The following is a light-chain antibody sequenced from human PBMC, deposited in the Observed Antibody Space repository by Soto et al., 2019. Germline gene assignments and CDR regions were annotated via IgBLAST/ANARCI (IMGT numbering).Light chain of an antibody. J-gene: IGKJ5*01. CDR1: QSVSSSY. Sequence: IVLTQSPGTLSLSPGERATLSCRASQSVSSSYLAWYQQKPGQAPSLLIYGASRRATGITDRFSGSGSRTDFTLTISRLEPEDCAVYYCQKYDSSPITFGQGTRLEIK. CDR2: GAS. V-gene: IGKV3-20*01. CDR3: QKYDSSPIT.